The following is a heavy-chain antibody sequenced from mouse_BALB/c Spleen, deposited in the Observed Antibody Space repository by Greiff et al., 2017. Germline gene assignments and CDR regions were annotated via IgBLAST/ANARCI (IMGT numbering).Heavy chain of an antibody. CDR2: IYPSDSYT. CDR1: GYTFTSYW. V-gene: IGHV1-69*02. D-gene: IGHD2-3*01. Sequence: VQLQQPGAELVRPGASVKLSCKASGYTFTSYWINWVKQRPGQGLEWIGNIYPSDSYTNYNQKFKDKATLTVDKSSSTAYMQLSSPTSEDSAVYYCTRGADGYLDYWGQGTTLTVSS. CDR3: TRGADGYLDY. J-gene: IGHJ2*01.